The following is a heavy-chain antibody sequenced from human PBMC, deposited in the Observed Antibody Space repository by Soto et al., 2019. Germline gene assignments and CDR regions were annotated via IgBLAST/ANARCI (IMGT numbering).Heavy chain of an antibody. V-gene: IGHV4-31*03. J-gene: IGHJ5*02. Sequence: PSETLSLTCTVSGGSISSGGYYWSWIRQHPGKGLEWIGEINHSGSTNYNPSLKSRVTISVDTSKNQISLKLSSVTAADTAVYYCARGGGGIAAAGSANWFDPWGQGTLVTV. CDR1: GGSISSGGYY. CDR3: ARGGGGIAAAGSANWFDP. CDR2: INHSGST. D-gene: IGHD6-13*01.